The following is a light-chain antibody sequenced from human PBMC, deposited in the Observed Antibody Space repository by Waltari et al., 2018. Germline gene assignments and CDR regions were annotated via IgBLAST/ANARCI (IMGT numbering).Light chain of an antibody. CDR1: QSLLHNNGNTY. CDR3: MQTLQTPPT. CDR2: KVS. Sequence: DIVMPQTPLSLPVTPGEPASMSCKSSQSLLHNNGNTYLYWYLQRPGQPPRLLIYKVSNRFSGVPDRFSGTGSGTDFTLKISRVEAEDVGMYYCMQTLQTPPTFGQGTKVEIK. V-gene: IGKV2D-29*01. J-gene: IGKJ1*01.